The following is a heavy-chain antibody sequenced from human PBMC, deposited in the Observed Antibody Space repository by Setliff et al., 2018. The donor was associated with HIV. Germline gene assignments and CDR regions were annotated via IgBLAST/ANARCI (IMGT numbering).Heavy chain of an antibody. CDR3: ARPSYCSSTSCVQGAFDI. CDR1: RRTFSEDA. V-gene: IGHV1-2*02. CDR2: INPNSGGT. Sequence: ASVKVSCKTSRRTFSEDAINWVRQAPGQGLEWMGWINPNSGGTNYAQKFQGRVTMTRDTSISTAYMELSRLRSDDTAVYYCARPSYCSSTSCVQGAFDIWGQGTMVTVSS. J-gene: IGHJ3*02. D-gene: IGHD2-2*01.